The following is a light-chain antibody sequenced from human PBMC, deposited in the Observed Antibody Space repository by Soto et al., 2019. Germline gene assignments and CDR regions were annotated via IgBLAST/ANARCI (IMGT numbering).Light chain of an antibody. Sequence: STSSLSAPVVYSVTITRRASQSISIYLNWYQLKPGKAPNLLMYGASYLKSGVPTRFSGSGSGTDFTLTISSLQPEDFATYYCQQSYSTPPITFGQGTRLEIK. CDR2: GAS. J-gene: IGKJ5*01. V-gene: IGKV1-39*01. CDR1: QSISIY. CDR3: QQSYSTPPIT.